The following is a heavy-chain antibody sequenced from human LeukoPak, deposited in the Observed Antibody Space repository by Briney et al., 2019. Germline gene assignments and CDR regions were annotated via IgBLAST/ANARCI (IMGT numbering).Heavy chain of an antibody. CDR1: GFTFDDYV. V-gene: IGHV3-43*02. Sequence: GGSLRLSCTASGFTFDDYVMHWVRQPPGKGLEWVSLISGDGSDTYYADSVKGRFTISRDNSKNSLFLHMSGLRAEDTALYYCATQNPPGSGYYDTYNWFDPWGQGTLVTVAS. CDR2: ISGDGSDT. D-gene: IGHD5-12*01. J-gene: IGHJ5*02. CDR3: ATQNPPGSGYYDTYNWFDP.